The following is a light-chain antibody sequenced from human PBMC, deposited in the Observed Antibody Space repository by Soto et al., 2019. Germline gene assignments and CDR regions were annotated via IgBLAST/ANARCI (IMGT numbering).Light chain of an antibody. CDR1: QDIAIY. J-gene: IGKJ4*01. CDR2: AAS. V-gene: IGKV1-9*01. Sequence: IHLTQSASSLSASVGDRVTITCRASQDIAIYLAWYQQKPGEAPKLLIYAASTLYGGVPSRFSGSGSGTDFALTITRLQAEHFATYYCQQPRLHPSTSGGGTKLDIK. CDR3: QQPRLHPST.